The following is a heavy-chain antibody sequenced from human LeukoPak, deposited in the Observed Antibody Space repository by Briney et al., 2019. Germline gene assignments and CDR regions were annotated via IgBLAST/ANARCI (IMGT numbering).Heavy chain of an antibody. D-gene: IGHD3-3*01. CDR3: ARDQMRDGVVIISDY. Sequence: GASVKVSCKASGGTFSSYAISWVRQAPGQGLEWMGGIIPIFGTANYAQKFQGRVTITADESTSTAYMELSSLRSEDTAVYYCARDQMRDGVVIISDYWGQGTLVTVSS. J-gene: IGHJ4*02. CDR2: IIPIFGTA. CDR1: GGTFSSYA. V-gene: IGHV1-69*13.